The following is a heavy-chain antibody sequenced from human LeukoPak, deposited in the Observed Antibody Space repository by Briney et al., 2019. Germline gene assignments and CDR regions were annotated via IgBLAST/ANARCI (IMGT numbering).Heavy chain of an antibody. CDR1: GGSISSYY. Sequence: SETLSLTCTVSGGSISSYYWSWIRQPPGKGLEWIGYIYYSGSTNYNPSLKSRVTMSVDTSRNQFSLKLSSVTAADTAVYYCARYDFNKFFDYWGQGTLVTVSS. J-gene: IGHJ4*02. V-gene: IGHV4-59*01. CDR3: ARYDFNKFFDY. D-gene: IGHD3-3*01. CDR2: IYYSGST.